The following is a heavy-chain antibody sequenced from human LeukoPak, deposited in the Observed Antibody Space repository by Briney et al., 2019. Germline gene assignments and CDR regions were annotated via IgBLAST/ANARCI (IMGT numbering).Heavy chain of an antibody. V-gene: IGHV3-73*01. Sequence: GGSLRLSCAASGFTFSGSAMHWVRQASGKGLEWVGRIRSRANSYVTAYAAAVTGRFIISRDDSSDTAYLQMNSLTTEDTAVCYCTRHSDAYCSRANCYVDNFCGLDVWGQGTRVTVSS. CDR3: TRHSDAYCSRANCYVDNFCGLDV. CDR2: IRSRANSYVT. D-gene: IGHD2-2*01. CDR1: GFTFSGSA. J-gene: IGHJ6*02.